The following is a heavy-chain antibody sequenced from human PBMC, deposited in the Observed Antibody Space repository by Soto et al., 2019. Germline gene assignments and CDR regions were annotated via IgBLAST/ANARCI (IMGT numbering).Heavy chain of an antibody. CDR3: ARDRGYDAHDYYYNAMDV. J-gene: IGHJ6*02. Sequence: GGSLRLSCAASGFTFDDYAMHWVRQAPGKGLEWVSGISWNSGSIGYADSVKGRFTISRDNAKNSLYLRMNSLRAEDTAVYYCARDRGYDAHDYYYNAMDVWGQGTTVTVSS. V-gene: IGHV3-9*01. D-gene: IGHD2-15*01. CDR2: ISWNSGSI. CDR1: GFTFDDYA.